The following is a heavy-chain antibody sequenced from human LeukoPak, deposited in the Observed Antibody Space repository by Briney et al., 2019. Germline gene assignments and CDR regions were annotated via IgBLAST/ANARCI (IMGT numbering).Heavy chain of an antibody. J-gene: IGHJ4*02. Sequence: ASVKVSCKASGYTFTGYYMHWVRQAPGQGLEWMGWINPNSGGTNYAQKFQGRVTMTRDTSISTAYMELSRLRSDDTAVYYCARDIRSSPVYSSSWSEDYWGQGTLVTVSS. V-gene: IGHV1-2*02. D-gene: IGHD6-13*01. CDR1: GYTFTGYY. CDR2: INPNSGGT. CDR3: ARDIRSSPVYSSSWSEDY.